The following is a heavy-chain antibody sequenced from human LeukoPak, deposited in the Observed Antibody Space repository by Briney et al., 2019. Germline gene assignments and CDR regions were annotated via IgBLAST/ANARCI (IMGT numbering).Heavy chain of an antibody. Sequence: KSSETLSLTCAVYGGSFSGYYWSWIRQPPGKGLEWIGEINHSGSTNYNPSLKSRVTISVDTSKNQFSLKLSSVTAADTAVYYCARVRGGYFDWSLADYFDYWGQGTLVTVSS. V-gene: IGHV4-34*01. CDR3: ARVRGGYFDWSLADYFDY. J-gene: IGHJ4*02. CDR2: INHSGST. D-gene: IGHD3-9*01. CDR1: GGSFSGYY.